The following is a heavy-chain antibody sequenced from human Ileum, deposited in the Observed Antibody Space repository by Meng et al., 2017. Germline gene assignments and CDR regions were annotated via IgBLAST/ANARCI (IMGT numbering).Heavy chain of an antibody. CDR1: GGSVSSGSYY. V-gene: IGHV4-61*01. D-gene: IGHD1-26*01. CDR2: IYYSGST. J-gene: IGHJ4*02. Sequence: SETLSLTCTVSGGSVSSGSYYWSWIRQPPGKGLEWIGYIYYSGSTNYNPSLKSRVTISVDTSKNQFSLKLNSVTAADTAVYYCARLVGGVGYFDYWGQGTRVTVSS. CDR3: ARLVGGVGYFDY.